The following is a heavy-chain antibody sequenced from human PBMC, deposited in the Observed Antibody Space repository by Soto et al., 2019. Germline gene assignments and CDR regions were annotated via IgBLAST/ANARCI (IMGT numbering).Heavy chain of an antibody. Sequence: QVQLVESGGSVVQPGRSLRLSCEASGFTFTSYAMHWVRQAPGKGLEWVAVISYDGINEYYADSVKGRFTISRDNSKNTLFLQMSSLRVEDTAVYYCARDRLRLGELSLIGYFHYWGQGTLVTVSS. CDR1: GFTFTSYA. CDR2: ISYDGINE. CDR3: ARDRLRLGELSLIGYFHY. V-gene: IGHV3-30*15. J-gene: IGHJ4*02. D-gene: IGHD3-16*02.